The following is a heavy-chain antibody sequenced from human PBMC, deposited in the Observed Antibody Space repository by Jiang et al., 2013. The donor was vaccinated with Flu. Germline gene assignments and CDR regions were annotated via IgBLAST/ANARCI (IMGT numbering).Heavy chain of an antibody. CDR2: IYYSGST. CDR1: GGSISSYY. V-gene: IGHV4-59*01. CDR3: ARMEDDFWSGFDY. Sequence: GLVKPSETLSLTCTVSGGSISSYYWSWIRQPPGKGLEWIGYIYYSGSTNYNPSLKSRVTISVDTSKNQFSLKLSSVTAADTAVYYCARMEDDFWSGFDYWGQGTLVTV. D-gene: IGHD3-3*01. J-gene: IGHJ4*02.